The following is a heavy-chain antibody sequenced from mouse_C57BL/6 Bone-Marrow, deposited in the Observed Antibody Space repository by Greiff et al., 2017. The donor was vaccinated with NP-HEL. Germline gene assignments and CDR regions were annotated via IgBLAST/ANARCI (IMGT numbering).Heavy chain of an antibody. CDR3: ARGGSVVATHFDY. D-gene: IGHD1-1*01. Sequence: EVMLVESGGGLVKPGGSLKLSCAASGFTFSSYAMSWVRQTPEKRLAWVATISDGGSYTYYPDNVKGRFTISRDNAKNNLYLQMSHLKSEDTAMYYCARGGSVVATHFDYWGQGTTLTVSS. V-gene: IGHV5-4*03. J-gene: IGHJ2*01. CDR2: ISDGGSYT. CDR1: GFTFSSYA.